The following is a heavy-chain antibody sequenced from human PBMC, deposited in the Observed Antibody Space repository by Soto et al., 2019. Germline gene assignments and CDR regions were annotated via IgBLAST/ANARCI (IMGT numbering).Heavy chain of an antibody. CDR3: ARSTFGYSYGYVNNWFDP. Sequence: QLQLQESGSGLVKPSQTLSLTCAVSGGSISSGGYSWSWIRQPPGKGLEWIGYIYHSGSTYYNPSLKSRVTISVDRSKNQFSLKLSSVTAADTAVYYCARSTFGYSYGYVNNWFDPWGQGTLVTVSS. J-gene: IGHJ5*02. CDR1: GGSISSGGYS. D-gene: IGHD5-18*01. CDR2: IYHSGST. V-gene: IGHV4-30-2*01.